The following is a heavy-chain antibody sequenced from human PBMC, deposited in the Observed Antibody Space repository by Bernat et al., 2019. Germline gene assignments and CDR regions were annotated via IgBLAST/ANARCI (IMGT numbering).Heavy chain of an antibody. CDR3: AREKLPRLPGAFDI. CDR1: GFTVSSNY. Sequence: EVQLVESGGGLIQPGGSLRLSCAASGFTVSSNYMSWVRQAPGKGLEWVSVIYSGGSTYYADSVKGRFTISRDNSKNTLYLQMNSLRAEDTAVYYCAREKLPRLPGAFDIWGQGTMVTVSS. V-gene: IGHV3-66*03. J-gene: IGHJ3*02. CDR2: IYSGGST. D-gene: IGHD2-15*01.